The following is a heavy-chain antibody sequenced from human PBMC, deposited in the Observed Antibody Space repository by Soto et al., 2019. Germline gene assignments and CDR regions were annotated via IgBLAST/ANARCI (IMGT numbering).Heavy chain of an antibody. CDR2: ISNSSSII. CDR3: ARGVPAAMSYFQY. V-gene: IGHV3-48*01. J-gene: IGHJ1*01. D-gene: IGHD2-2*01. Sequence: GGSLRLSCAASGFTFSSCIMNWVRQAPGKGLEWVSYISNSSSIIYYADSVKGRFTISRDNAKNSLYLQMNSLRAEDTAIYYCARGVPAAMSYFQYWGQGTLVTVSS. CDR1: GFTFSSCI.